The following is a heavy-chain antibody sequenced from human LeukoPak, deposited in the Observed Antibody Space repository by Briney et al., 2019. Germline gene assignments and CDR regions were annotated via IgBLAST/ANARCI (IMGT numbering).Heavy chain of an antibody. V-gene: IGHV1-46*01. Sequence: ASVKVSCKASGYTFTSYYMHWVRQAPGQGLEWMGIINPSGGSSSYVQKFQGRLTMTRDMFTSTVYMELNSLRSEATAVYYCGRAHYGGRKRLIVVATSDIWGQGTVVTVSS. CDR2: INPSGGSS. CDR3: GRAHYGGRKRLIVVATSDI. D-gene: IGHD3-22*01. CDR1: GYTFTSYY. J-gene: IGHJ3*02.